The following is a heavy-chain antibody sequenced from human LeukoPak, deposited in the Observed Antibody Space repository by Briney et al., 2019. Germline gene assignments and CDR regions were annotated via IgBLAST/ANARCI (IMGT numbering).Heavy chain of an antibody. J-gene: IGHJ4*02. CDR1: GGSISSYY. CDR3: ARSPPSHYYGSGSNKNFDY. V-gene: IGHV4-59*01. CDR2: IYYSGST. D-gene: IGHD3-10*01. Sequence: ASETLSLTCTVSGGSISSYYWSWIRQPPGKGLEWIGYIYYSGSTNYNPSLKSRVTISVDTSKSQFSLKLSSVTAADTAVYYCARSPPSHYYGSGSNKNFDYWGQGTLVTVSS.